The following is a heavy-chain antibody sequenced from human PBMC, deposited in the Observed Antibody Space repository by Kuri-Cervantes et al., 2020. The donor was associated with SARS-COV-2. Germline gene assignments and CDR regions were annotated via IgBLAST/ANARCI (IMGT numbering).Heavy chain of an antibody. J-gene: IGHJ6*02. D-gene: IGHD3-10*01. Sequence: GESLKSSCAASGFSFSNYAVSWVRQAPGRGLEGVAVVYSSNARTYYADAAKGRFKISRDNSKNTVYLQMNRLRVEDTAVYYCASMVRGNYGMDVWGQGTTVTVSS. CDR1: GFSFSNYA. V-gene: IGHV3-23*05. CDR2: VYSSNART. CDR3: ASMVRGNYGMDV.